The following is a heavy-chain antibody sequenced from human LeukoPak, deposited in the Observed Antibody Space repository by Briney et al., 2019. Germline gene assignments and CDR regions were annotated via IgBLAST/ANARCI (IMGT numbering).Heavy chain of an antibody. CDR3: AKGRLGYCSSTSCVEDAFDI. CDR1: GFIFSSYA. Sequence: GGSLRLSCAASGFIFSSYAMHWVRQAPGKGLEWVAVISYDGSNKDYADSVKGRFTISRDNSKNTLFLQMNSLRAEDTAVYYCAKGRLGYCSSTSCVEDAFDIWGQGTLVTVSS. CDR2: ISYDGSNK. V-gene: IGHV3-30-3*01. J-gene: IGHJ3*02. D-gene: IGHD2-2*01.